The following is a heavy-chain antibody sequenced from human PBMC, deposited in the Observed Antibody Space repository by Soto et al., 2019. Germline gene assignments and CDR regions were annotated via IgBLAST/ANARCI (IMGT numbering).Heavy chain of an antibody. V-gene: IGHV1-58*01. J-gene: IGHJ5*02. Sequence: ASVKVSCKASGFTFTSSAVQWVRQARGQRLEWIGWIVVGSGNTNYAQKFQERVTITRDMSTSTAYMELSSLRSEDTAVYYCAADRYCSGGSCYSGWFKPWGQGTLVTVSS. D-gene: IGHD2-15*01. CDR1: GFTFTSSA. CDR3: AADRYCSGGSCYSGWFKP. CDR2: IVVGSGNT.